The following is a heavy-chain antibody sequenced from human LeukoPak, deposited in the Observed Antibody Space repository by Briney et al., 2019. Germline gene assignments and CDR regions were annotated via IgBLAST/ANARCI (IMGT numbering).Heavy chain of an antibody. Sequence: PGGSLRLSCAASGFRFSTFWMSWVRQAPGKGLEWVSAISGSGGSTYYADSVKGRFTISRDNSKNTLYLQMNSLRAEDTAVYYCATGVGATADYWGQGTLVTVSS. D-gene: IGHD1-26*01. V-gene: IGHV3-23*01. CDR2: ISGSGGST. J-gene: IGHJ4*02. CDR1: GFRFSTFW. CDR3: ATGVGATADY.